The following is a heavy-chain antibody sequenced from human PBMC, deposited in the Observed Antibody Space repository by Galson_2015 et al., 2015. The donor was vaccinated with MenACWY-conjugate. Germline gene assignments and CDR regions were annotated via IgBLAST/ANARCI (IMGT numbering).Heavy chain of an antibody. Sequence: SLRLSCAASGFTFSSYWMHWVRRAPGKGLVWVSRINSDGSSTSYADSVKGRFTISRDNAKNTLYLQMNSLRAEDTAVYYCAARLLHSGGMDVWGQGTTVTVSS. V-gene: IGHV3-74*01. J-gene: IGHJ6*02. CDR2: INSDGSST. CDR1: GFTFSSYW. CDR3: AARLLHSGGMDV. D-gene: IGHD3-10*01.